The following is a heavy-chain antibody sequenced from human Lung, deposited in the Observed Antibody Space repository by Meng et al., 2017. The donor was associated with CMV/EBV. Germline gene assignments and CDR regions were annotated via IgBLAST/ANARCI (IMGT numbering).Heavy chain of an antibody. CDR1: GFTFSSCS. Sequence: QMVESGGGVDQAWGSLRFSCAASGFTFSSCSMQGVRQAPGKGLEWVSFIRHDGINEYYVDSVKGRFTISRDNSKNTLYLQMNSLRVEDTAVYYCARDLRWRALDYWGQGTLVTVSS. CDR2: IRHDGINE. J-gene: IGHJ4*02. D-gene: IGHD1-26*01. V-gene: IGHV3-30*02. CDR3: ARDLRWRALDY.